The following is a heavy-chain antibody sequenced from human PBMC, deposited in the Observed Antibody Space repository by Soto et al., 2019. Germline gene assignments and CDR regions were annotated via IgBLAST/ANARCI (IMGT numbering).Heavy chain of an antibody. D-gene: IGHD3-10*01. J-gene: IGHJ4*02. CDR3: ASLWGWFGDY. V-gene: IGHV4-59*08. CDR2: IYYSGST. Sequence: QVQLQESGPGLVKPSETLSLTCTVSGGSISSYYWSWIRQPPGKGLERMGYIYYSGSTNYNPSLNGRVTISVATSKNQFSLKLSSVTAADTAVYYCASLWGWFGDYWGQGTLVTVSS. CDR1: GGSISSYY.